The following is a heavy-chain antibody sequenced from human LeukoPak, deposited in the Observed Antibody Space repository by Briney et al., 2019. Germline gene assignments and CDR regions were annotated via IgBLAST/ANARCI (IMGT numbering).Heavy chain of an antibody. CDR3: ARGSPPLSYYGMDV. CDR2: IYYSGST. CDR1: GGSISSYY. Sequence: SETLSLTCTVSGGSISSYYWSWIRQPPGKGLEWIGYIYYSGSTNYNPSLKSRVTISVDTSKNQFSLKLSSVTAADTAVYYCARGSPPLSYYGMDVWGQGTTVTVSS. J-gene: IGHJ6*02. V-gene: IGHV4-59*01.